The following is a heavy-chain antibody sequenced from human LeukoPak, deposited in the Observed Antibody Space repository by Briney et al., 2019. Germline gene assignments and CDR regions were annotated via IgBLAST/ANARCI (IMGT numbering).Heavy chain of an antibody. Sequence: PSETLSLTCTVSGGSISSYYWSWIRQPPGKGLEWIGYIYYSGSTNYNPSLKSRVTISVDTSKNQFPLKLSSVTAADTAVYYCARGIKAWGTRGSYFDYWGQGTLVTVSS. D-gene: IGHD3-16*01. CDR2: IYYSGST. CDR3: ARGIKAWGTRGSYFDY. V-gene: IGHV4-59*01. J-gene: IGHJ4*02. CDR1: GGSISSYY.